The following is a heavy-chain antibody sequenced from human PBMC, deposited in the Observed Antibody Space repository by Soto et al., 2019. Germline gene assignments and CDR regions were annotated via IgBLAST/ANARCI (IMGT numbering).Heavy chain of an antibody. CDR2: INANNGGA. CDR3: AREGGSETLQPSYNCFDT. CDR1: GYTFTDYH. J-gene: IGHJ5*02. V-gene: IGHV1-2*02. D-gene: IGHD6-25*01. Sequence: QVQLVQSGAEVKKPGASVKVSCKASGYTFTDYHIHWVRQAPGQGLELMGWINANNGGAGSAQQFQSRVTVTRDTSITTVYMELSNLRSDDTAVYYCAREGGSETLQPSYNCFDTWGQGTLVTVSS.